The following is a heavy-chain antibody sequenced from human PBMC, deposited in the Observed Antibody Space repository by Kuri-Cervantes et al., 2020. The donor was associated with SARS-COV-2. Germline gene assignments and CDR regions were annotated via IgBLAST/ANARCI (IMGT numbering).Heavy chain of an antibody. D-gene: IGHD3-3*01. Sequence: SETLSLTCTVSGGSISSYYWSWIRQHPGKGLEWIGYIYYSGSTYYNPSLKSLVTISVDTSKNQFSLKLSSVTAADTAVYYCARARRITIFGVVTHFDYWGQGTLVTVSS. V-gene: IGHV4-31*01. J-gene: IGHJ4*02. CDR2: IYYSGST. CDR1: GGSISSYY. CDR3: ARARRITIFGVVTHFDY.